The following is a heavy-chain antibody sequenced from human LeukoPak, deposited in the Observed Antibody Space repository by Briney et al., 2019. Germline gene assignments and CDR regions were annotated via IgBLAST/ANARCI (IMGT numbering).Heavy chain of an antibody. Sequence: ASVKVSCKASGYTFTGYYMHWVRQAPGQGLEWMGWINPNSGGTNYAQKFQGRITMTRDTSISTAYMELSRLRSDDTAVYYCARTRLIIREGSGSYFLRNWFDPWGQGTLVTVSS. CDR3: ARTRLIIREGSGSYFLRNWFDP. CDR1: GYTFTGYY. V-gene: IGHV1-2*02. J-gene: IGHJ5*02. D-gene: IGHD3-10*01. CDR2: INPNSGGT.